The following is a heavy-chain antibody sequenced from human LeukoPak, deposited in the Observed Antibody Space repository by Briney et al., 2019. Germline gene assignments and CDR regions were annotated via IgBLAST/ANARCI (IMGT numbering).Heavy chain of an antibody. CDR3: VKGESHIVVVTAYPFDY. J-gene: IGHJ4*02. V-gene: IGHV3-53*01. D-gene: IGHD2-21*02. CDR1: GFTVSSNY. Sequence: GGSLRLSCAASGFTVSSNYMSWVRQAPGKGLEWVSVVYSGGSTYSADSVKGRFTISRDNSKNTLYLQINSLRAEDTAVYYCVKGESHIVVVTAYPFDYWGQGTLVTVSS. CDR2: VYSGGST.